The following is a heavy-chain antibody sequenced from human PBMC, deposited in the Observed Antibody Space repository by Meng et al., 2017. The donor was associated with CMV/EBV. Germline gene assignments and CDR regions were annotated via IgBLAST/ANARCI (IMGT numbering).Heavy chain of an antibody. CDR2: ISYDGSNK. V-gene: IGHV3-30-3*01. J-gene: IGHJ6*02. CDR3: ARWSSPRLRFLEWSMRDPYYDYGMDV. Sequence: GGSLRLSCAASGFTFSSYAMHWVRQAPGKGLGWVAVISYDGSNKYYADSVKGRFTISRDNSKNTLYLQMNSLRAEDMAVYYCARWSSPRLRFLEWSMRDPYYDYGMDVWGQGTTVTVSS. CDR1: GFTFSSYA. D-gene: IGHD3-3*01.